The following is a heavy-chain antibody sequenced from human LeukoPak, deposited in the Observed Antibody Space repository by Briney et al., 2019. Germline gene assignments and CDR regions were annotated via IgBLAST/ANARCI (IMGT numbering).Heavy chain of an antibody. Sequence: PGGSLTLSFTASGVTFSDDYMTWIRQSPGRGLEWVSSFSLSGTYYADSVKGRFTISRDNSKSTLYLQMNSLRAEDTAVYYCAKGSPEWDWGQGALVTVSS. D-gene: IGHD2-8*01. V-gene: IGHV3-23*01. J-gene: IGHJ4*02. CDR3: AKGSPEWD. CDR1: GVTFSDDY. CDR2: FSLSGT.